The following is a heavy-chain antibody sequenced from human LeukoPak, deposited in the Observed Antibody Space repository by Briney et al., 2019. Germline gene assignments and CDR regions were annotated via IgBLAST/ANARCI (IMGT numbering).Heavy chain of an antibody. J-gene: IGHJ6*03. CDR2: INHSGST. CDR3: ARGGGWLAMTNWRSYYYYMDV. D-gene: IGHD6-19*01. Sequence: SETLSLXCAVYGGSFSGYYWSWIRQPPGKGLEWIGEINHSGSTNYNPSLKSRVTISVDTSKNQFSLKLSSVTAADTAVYYCARGGGWLAMTNWRSYYYYMDVWGKGTTVTVSS. CDR1: GGSFSGYY. V-gene: IGHV4-34*01.